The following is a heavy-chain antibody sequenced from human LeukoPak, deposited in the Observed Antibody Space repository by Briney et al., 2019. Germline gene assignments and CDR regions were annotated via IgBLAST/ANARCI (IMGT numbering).Heavy chain of an antibody. CDR2: IYYSGST. J-gene: IGHJ3*02. CDR3: ARRGDSSALWPFDI. D-gene: IGHD3-22*01. CDR1: GGSISSSSYY. Sequence: SETLSLTCTVSGGSISSSSYYWGWIRQPPGKGLEWIGSIYYSGSTYYNPSLKSRVTISVDTSKNQFSLKLSSVTAADTAVYYCARRGDSSALWPFDIWGQGTMVTVSS. V-gene: IGHV4-39*07.